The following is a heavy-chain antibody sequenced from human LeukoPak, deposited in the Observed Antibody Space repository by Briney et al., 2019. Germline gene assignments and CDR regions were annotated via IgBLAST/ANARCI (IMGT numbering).Heavy chain of an antibody. V-gene: IGHV3-23*01. D-gene: IGHD5-12*01. CDR1: GFTFSSYA. Sequence: PGGSLRLSCAASGFTFSSYAMTWVRQGPGKGLEWVSDISGGGGNTYYADSVKGRFTISRDNSKNTQYLQMHSLRAEDTAVYYCAIYSGYGTNAFDIWGQGTMVTVSS. CDR3: AIYSGYGTNAFDI. J-gene: IGHJ3*02. CDR2: ISGGGGNT.